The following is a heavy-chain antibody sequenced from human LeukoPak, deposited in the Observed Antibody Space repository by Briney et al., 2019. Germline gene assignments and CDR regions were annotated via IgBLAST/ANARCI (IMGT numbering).Heavy chain of an antibody. J-gene: IGHJ6*02. Sequence: GGSLRLSCAVSGFTFSDYYMDWVRQAPGKGLEWVGRSRGERHSYTTQYAASVRGRFIVSRDHSKNLMFLQMNSLEAEDTAVYFCARGARVVANTNYFGMDVWGQGTTVTVSS. CDR1: GFTFSDYY. D-gene: IGHD3-22*01. V-gene: IGHV3-72*01. CDR2: SRGERHSYTT. CDR3: ARGARVVANTNYFGMDV.